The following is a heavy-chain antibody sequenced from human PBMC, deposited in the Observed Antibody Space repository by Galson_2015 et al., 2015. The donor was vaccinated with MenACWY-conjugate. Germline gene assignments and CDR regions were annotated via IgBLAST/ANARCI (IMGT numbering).Heavy chain of an antibody. CDR3: ARDRAYYYGSGSYPTHPASYYYGMDV. CDR2: TYYRSKWYN. V-gene: IGHV6-1*01. CDR1: GDSVSSNSAA. Sequence: AISGDSVSSNSAAWNWIRQSPSRGLEWLGRTYYRSKWYNDYAVSVKSRITINPDTSKNQFSLQLNSVTPEDTAVYYCARDRAYYYGSGSYPTHPASYYYGMDVWGQGTTVTVSS. D-gene: IGHD3-10*01. J-gene: IGHJ6*02.